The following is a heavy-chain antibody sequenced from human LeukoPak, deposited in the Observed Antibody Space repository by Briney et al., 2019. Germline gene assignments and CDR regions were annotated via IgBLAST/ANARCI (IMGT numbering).Heavy chain of an antibody. Sequence: SETLSLTWAVYGGSFSGYYWSWIRQPPGKGLEWIGEINHSGSTNYNPSLKSRVTISVDTSKNQFSLKLSSVTAADTAVYYCARVIRADLDLVYSSGWFDYWGQGTLVTVSS. CDR2: INHSGST. V-gene: IGHV4-34*01. CDR1: GGSFSGYY. J-gene: IGHJ4*02. CDR3: ARVIRADLDLVYSSGWFDY. D-gene: IGHD6-19*01.